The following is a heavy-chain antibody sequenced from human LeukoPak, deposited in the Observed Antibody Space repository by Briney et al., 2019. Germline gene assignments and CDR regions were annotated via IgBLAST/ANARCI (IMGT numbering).Heavy chain of an antibody. V-gene: IGHV3-23*01. CDR1: GFTFSSYA. Sequence: GGSLRLSCAASGFTFSSYAMSWVRQAPGKGLEWVSGISGSGGSTYYADSVKGRFTIFRGNSKNTLYLQMNSLRAEDTAVYHCANGWSPDYWGRGTLVTVSS. J-gene: IGHJ4*02. D-gene: IGHD2-15*01. CDR2: ISGSGGST. CDR3: ANGWSPDY.